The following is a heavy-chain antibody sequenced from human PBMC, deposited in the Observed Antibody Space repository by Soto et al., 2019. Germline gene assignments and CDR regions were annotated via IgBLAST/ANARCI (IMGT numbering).Heavy chain of an antibody. CDR3: ARAQYPYSGNYYYMDV. Sequence: ASVKVSCKASGYTFTSYDINWVRQATGQGLEWMGWMNPNSGNTGYAQKFQGRVTMTRNTSISTAYMELSSLRSEDTAVYYCARAQYPYSGNYYYMDVWGKGTTVTVSS. CDR2: MNPNSGNT. CDR1: GYTFTSYD. D-gene: IGHD2-15*01. J-gene: IGHJ6*03. V-gene: IGHV1-8*01.